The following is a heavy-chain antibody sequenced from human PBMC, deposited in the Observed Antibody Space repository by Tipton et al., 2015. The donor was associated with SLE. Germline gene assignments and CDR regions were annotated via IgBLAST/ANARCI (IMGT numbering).Heavy chain of an antibody. CDR1: GGSFSGYY. CDR3: ARSGSGAGGFDY. CDR2: INHSGST. J-gene: IGHJ4*02. V-gene: IGHV4-34*09. Sequence: TLSLTCAVYGGSFSGYYWSWIRQPPGKGLEWIGEINHSGSTNYNPFLKSRVTISVDTSKNQFSLKLSSVTAADTAVYYCARSGSGAGGFDYWGQGTLVTVSS. D-gene: IGHD3-3*01.